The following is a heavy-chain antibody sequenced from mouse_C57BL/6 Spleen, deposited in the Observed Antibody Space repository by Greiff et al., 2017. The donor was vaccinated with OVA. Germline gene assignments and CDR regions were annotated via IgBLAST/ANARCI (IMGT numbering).Heavy chain of an antibody. CDR2: INPNNGGT. V-gene: IGHV1-22*01. D-gene: IGHD4-1*01. CDR1: GYTFTDYN. Sequence: SGPELVKPGASVKMSCKASGYTFTDYNMHWVKQSHGKSLEWIGYINPNNGGTSYNQKFKGKATLTVNKSSSTAYMELRSLTSEDSAVYYCARGNWDAGYFDYWGQGTTLTVSS. J-gene: IGHJ2*01. CDR3: ARGNWDAGYFDY.